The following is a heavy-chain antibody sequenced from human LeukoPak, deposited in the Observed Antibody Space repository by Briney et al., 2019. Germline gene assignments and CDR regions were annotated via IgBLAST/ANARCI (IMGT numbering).Heavy chain of an antibody. V-gene: IGHV4-39*01. Sequence: SETLSLTCTVSGDSISSSSYYWGWIRQPPGKGLEWVGSTHYSGSTYYSPSLKSRATISVDTSKIQFSLKLSSVTASDTAVYYCARHDGYTNFDYWGQGTLVTVSS. CDR2: THYSGST. CDR1: GDSISSSSYY. CDR3: ARHDGYTNFDY. J-gene: IGHJ4*02. D-gene: IGHD5-24*01.